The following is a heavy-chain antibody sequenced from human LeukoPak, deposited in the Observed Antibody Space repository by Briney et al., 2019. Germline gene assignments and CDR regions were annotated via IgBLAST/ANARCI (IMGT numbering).Heavy chain of an antibody. D-gene: IGHD2-15*01. CDR2: IYSGGSS. CDR3: ARSDGGGTSRRFDY. Sequence: PGGSLRLSSAPSVVTVSINYMSSVPQAPGKGLEWVSVIYSGGSSFYADSVKGRFTISRDNSKNTLYLQMNSLRADDTAVYYCARSDGGGTSRRFDYWGQGTLVTVSS. V-gene: IGHV3-53*01. J-gene: IGHJ4*02. CDR1: VVTVSINY.